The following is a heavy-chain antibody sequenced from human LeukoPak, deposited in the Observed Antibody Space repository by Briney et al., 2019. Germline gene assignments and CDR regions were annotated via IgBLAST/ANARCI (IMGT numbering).Heavy chain of an antibody. J-gene: IGHJ4*02. Sequence: PGGSLRLSCAASGFTFSSYAMHWVRQAPGKGLEWVAVISYDGSNKYYADSVKGRFTISRDNSKNTLYLQMNSLRAEDTAVYYCARDRIAVAGYFGYWGQGTLVTVSS. CDR3: ARDRIAVAGYFGY. CDR2: ISYDGSNK. CDR1: GFTFSSYA. D-gene: IGHD6-19*01. V-gene: IGHV3-30-3*01.